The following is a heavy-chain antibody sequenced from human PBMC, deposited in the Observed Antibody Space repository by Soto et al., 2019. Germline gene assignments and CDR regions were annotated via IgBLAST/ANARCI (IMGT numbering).Heavy chain of an antibody. J-gene: IGHJ4*02. V-gene: IGHV4-34*01. Sequence: SETLSLTCAVYGGSFSGYYWSWIPQPPGKGLEWIGEINHSGSTNYNPSLKSRVTISVDTSKNQFSLKLSSVTAADTAVYYCARGRYYGSGSPLFYWGQGTLVTVSS. D-gene: IGHD3-10*01. CDR3: ARGRYYGSGSPLFY. CDR1: GGSFSGYY. CDR2: INHSGST.